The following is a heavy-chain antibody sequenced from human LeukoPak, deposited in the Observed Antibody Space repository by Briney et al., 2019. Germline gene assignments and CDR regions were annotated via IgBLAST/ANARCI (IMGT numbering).Heavy chain of an antibody. CDR2: IYTSGST. D-gene: IGHD3-22*01. CDR3: ARGPRPYDSSGYYYY. J-gene: IGHJ4*02. Sequence: SSQTLSLTCTVSGGSISSGSYYWSWIRQPAGKGLEWIGRIYTSGSTNYNPSPKSRVTISVDTSKNQFSLKLSSVTAADTAVYYCARGPRPYDSSGYYYYWGQGTLVTVSS. CDR1: GGSISSGSYY. V-gene: IGHV4-61*02.